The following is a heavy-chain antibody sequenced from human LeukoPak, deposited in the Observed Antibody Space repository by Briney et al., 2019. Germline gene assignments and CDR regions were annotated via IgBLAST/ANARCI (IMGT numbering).Heavy chain of an antibody. V-gene: IGHV4-34*01. CDR3: ARNSAVALGRGAFDI. Sequence: SETLSLTCAVYGGSFSGYYWSWIRQPPGKGLEWIGEINHSGSTNYNPSLKSRVTISVDTSKSQFSLKLSSVTAADTAVYYCARNSAVALGRGAFDIWGQGTMVTVSS. CDR1: GGSFSGYY. D-gene: IGHD2-2*01. J-gene: IGHJ3*02. CDR2: INHSGST.